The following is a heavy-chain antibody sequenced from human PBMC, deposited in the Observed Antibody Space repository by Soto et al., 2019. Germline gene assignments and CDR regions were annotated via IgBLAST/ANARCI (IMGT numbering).Heavy chain of an antibody. D-gene: IGHD6-13*01. Sequence: PSETLSLTCTVSGGSINTFYWSWVRQPAGKGLEWIGRIFSSGSTSFNPSLESRVAMSVDTSKNHFSLNLSSVTAADTAVYFCARSYYAGISRFDHWGLGTLVTVSS. V-gene: IGHV4-4*07. CDR3: ARSYYAGISRFDH. J-gene: IGHJ4*01. CDR2: IFSSGST. CDR1: GGSINTFY.